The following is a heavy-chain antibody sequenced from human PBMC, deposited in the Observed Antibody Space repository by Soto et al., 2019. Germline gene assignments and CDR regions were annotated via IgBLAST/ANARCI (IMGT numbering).Heavy chain of an antibody. Sequence: SETLSLTCAVSGDSISRGGYSWTWIRQPPGKALEWIGNIYDSGSTSYNPSLKSRVTMSVDTSKNQFSLRLTSVTAADTAVYFAESGSRSYSNHVMDVCGRGT. D-gene: IGHD1-26*01. CDR1: GDSISRGGYS. J-gene: IGHJ6*02. CDR2: IYDSGST. CDR3: ESGSRSYSNHVMDV. V-gene: IGHV4-30-2*01.